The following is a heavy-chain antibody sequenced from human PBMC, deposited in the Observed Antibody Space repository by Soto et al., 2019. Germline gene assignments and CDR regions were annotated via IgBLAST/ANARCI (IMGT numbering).Heavy chain of an antibody. J-gene: IGHJ6*02. V-gene: IGHV1-8*01. CDR3: ARGRYYDFWSGYYGPYYYGMDV. D-gene: IGHD3-3*01. CDR2: MNPNSGNT. CDR1: GYTFTSYD. Sequence: GASVKVSCKASGYTFTSYDINWVRQATGQGLGWMGWMNPNSGNTGYAQKFQGRVTMTRNTSISTAYMELSSLRSEDTAVYYCARGRYYDFWSGYYGPYYYGMDVWGQGTTVTVSS.